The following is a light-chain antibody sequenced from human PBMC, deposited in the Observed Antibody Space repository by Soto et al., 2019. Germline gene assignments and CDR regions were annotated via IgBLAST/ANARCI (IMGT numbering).Light chain of an antibody. Sequence: QSVLTQPASVSGSPGQSITISCTGTSSDVGFYNYVSWYQQHPGKAPKLMIYDVSNRPSGVSNRFYGSKSGNTASLTISGLQAEDEADYYCTSYTSSSTRVFGTGTKVTVL. J-gene: IGLJ1*01. CDR2: DVS. V-gene: IGLV2-14*03. CDR1: SSDVGFYNY. CDR3: TSYTSSSTRV.